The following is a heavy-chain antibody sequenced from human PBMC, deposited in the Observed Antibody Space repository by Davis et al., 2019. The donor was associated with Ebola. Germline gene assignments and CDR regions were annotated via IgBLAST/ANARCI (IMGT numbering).Heavy chain of an antibody. J-gene: IGHJ6*02. CDR3: AKVLQATNILATTYYYYALDV. CDR1: GFTFTNYW. CDR2: IKQDGSEK. Sequence: GGSLRLSCAASGFTFTNYWMTWVRQAPGKGLEWVANIKQDGSEKYYVDSVKGRFSISRDNSKNTLHLQMNSLRAEDTAVYYCAKVLQATNILATTYYYYALDVWGQGTTVTVSS. D-gene: IGHD5-12*01. V-gene: IGHV3-7*03.